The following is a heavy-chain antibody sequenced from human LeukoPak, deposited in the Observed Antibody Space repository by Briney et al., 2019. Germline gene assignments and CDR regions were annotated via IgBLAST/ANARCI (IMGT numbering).Heavy chain of an antibody. V-gene: IGHV1-18*01. J-gene: IGHJ3*02. CDR2: ISAYNGNT. CDR1: GGTFSSYA. D-gene: IGHD3-22*01. CDR3: AREPHYYDSSGSNDAFDI. Sequence: VASVKVSCKASGGTFSSYAISWVRQAPGQGLEWMGWISAYNGNTNYAQKLQGRVTMTTDTSTSTAYMELRSLRSDDTAVYYCAREPHYYDSSGSNDAFDIWGQGTMVTVSS.